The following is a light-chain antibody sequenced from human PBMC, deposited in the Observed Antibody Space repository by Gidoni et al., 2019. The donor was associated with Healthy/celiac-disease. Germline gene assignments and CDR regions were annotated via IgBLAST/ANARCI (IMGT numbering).Light chain of an antibody. Sequence: AIRMTQSPSSFSASTGDRVTITCRARQGISSYLAWYQQKPGKAPKLLIYAASTLQSGVPSRFSGSGSGTDFTLTISCLQSEDFATYYCQQYYSYPQTFXQXTKVEIK. J-gene: IGKJ1*01. CDR1: QGISSY. CDR2: AAS. CDR3: QQYYSYPQT. V-gene: IGKV1-8*01.